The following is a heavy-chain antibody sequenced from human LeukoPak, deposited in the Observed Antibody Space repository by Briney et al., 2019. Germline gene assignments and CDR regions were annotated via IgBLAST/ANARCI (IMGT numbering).Heavy chain of an antibody. CDR3: ARARYVNSFYAFDI. J-gene: IGHJ3*02. CDR2: LSKSGNT. D-gene: IGHD3-9*01. CDR1: GGSISSYY. V-gene: IGHV4-59*01. Sequence: GSLRLSCTVSGGSISSYYWSWIRLPPGKGLEWIGYLSKSGNTNYSPSLKSRVTIFGDTSKNQFFLKLSSVTAADTAVYYCARARYVNSFYAFDIWGQGTLVTVSS.